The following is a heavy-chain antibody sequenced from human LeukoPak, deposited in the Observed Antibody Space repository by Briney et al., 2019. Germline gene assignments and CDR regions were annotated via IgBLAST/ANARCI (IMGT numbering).Heavy chain of an antibody. CDR3: ARGGGYDFWSGYYYDAFDI. Sequence: ASVKVSCKASGYTFTGYYMHWVRQAPGQGLEWMGWINPNSGGTNYAQKFQGWVTMTRDTSISTAYMELSRLRSDDTAVYYCARGGGYDFWSGYYYDAFDIWGQGTMVTVSS. J-gene: IGHJ3*02. CDR1: GYTFTGYY. D-gene: IGHD3-3*01. CDR2: INPNSGGT. V-gene: IGHV1-2*04.